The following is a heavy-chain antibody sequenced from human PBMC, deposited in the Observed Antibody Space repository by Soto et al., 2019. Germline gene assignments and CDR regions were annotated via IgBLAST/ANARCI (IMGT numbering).Heavy chain of an antibody. V-gene: IGHV1-18*01. J-gene: IGHJ6*02. CDR3: SRFIMVGGWFDPNYYHGMDV. D-gene: IGHD6-19*01. CDR2: ISGYNGNT. CDR1: GYTFSNYG. Sequence: QVQLVQSGAEVKKPGASVTVSCKTSGYTFSNYGINWVRQAPGQGLEWMGWISGYNGNTNYAQTVQGRVTMTTDTSTGTVYMELRSLKSDDTAIYYCSRFIMVGGWFDPNYYHGMDVWGQVTPVTVSS.